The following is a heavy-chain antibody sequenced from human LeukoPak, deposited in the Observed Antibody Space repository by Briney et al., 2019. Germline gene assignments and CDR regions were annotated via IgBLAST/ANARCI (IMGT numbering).Heavy chain of an antibody. CDR1: GLIVSRDY. J-gene: IGHJ4*02. CDR2: IYSGGST. Sequence: SVRLSCAASGLIVSRDYMSWVRQAPGKGLEWVSVIYSGGSTFYADSVKGRFTIYRYKSKNTLYLQMNSLRADDTAVYYCARDSSGWYYFDYWGQGSLVTVSS. D-gene: IGHD6-19*01. V-gene: IGHV3-66*02. CDR3: ARDSSGWYYFDY.